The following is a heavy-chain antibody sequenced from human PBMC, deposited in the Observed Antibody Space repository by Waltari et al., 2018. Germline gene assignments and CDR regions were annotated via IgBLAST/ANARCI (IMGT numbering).Heavy chain of an antibody. J-gene: IGHJ3*02. Sequence: EVQLVESGGGLVKPGGSLRLSCAASGFTFSSYSMNWVRQAPGKGLEWVSSISSSSSYIYYADSVKGRFTISRDNAKNSLYLQMNSLRAEDTAVYYCASDILTGYDAFDIWGQGTMVTVSS. D-gene: IGHD3-9*01. V-gene: IGHV3-21*01. CDR1: GFTFSSYS. CDR2: ISSSSSYI. CDR3: ASDILTGYDAFDI.